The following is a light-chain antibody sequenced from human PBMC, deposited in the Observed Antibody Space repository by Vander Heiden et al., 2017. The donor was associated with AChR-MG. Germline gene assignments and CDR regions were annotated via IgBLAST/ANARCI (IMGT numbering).Light chain of an antibody. J-gene: IGLJ2*01. V-gene: IGLV1-44*01. CDR2: SNN. CDR3: AAWDDSMNGVV. CDR1: RSNIGRNS. Sequence: QSVLTQSPSAPGTPGQSVTISCSGSRSNIGRNSVSWYQHLPGTAPKLLIYSNNQRPSGVPGRFSGSKYGTSASLAISGLQSEDEADYYCAAWDDSMNGVVFGGGTKLTVL.